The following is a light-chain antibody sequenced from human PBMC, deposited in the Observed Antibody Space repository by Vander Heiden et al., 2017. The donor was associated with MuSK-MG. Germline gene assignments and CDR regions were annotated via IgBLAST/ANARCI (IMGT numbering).Light chain of an antibody. CDR1: SLRRYY. Sequence: SSELTQDPAVSVALGQTVRITCRGDSLRRYYASWYQQKAGQAPVLVIYGNNDRPSGIPDRFSGSTSGNTASLTITGVQAEDEADFYCNSRDTSVSGKWVFGGGTKLTVL. CDR3: NSRDTSVSGKWV. V-gene: IGLV3-19*01. CDR2: GNN. J-gene: IGLJ3*02.